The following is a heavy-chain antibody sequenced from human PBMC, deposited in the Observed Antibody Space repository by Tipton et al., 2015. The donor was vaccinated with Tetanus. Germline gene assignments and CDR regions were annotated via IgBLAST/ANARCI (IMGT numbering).Heavy chain of an antibody. D-gene: IGHD6-13*01. J-gene: IGHJ4*02. Sequence: SLRLSCAASGFTFSSYVMTWVRQAPGVGLEWVSSISGSAGSTYYADSVKGRLTIFRDNSNSTLYLEMNNLRADDTAVYYCAKEKQLVPSFDHWGQGTLVIVSS. CDR3: AKEKQLVPSFDH. V-gene: IGHV3-23*01. CDR2: ISGSAGST. CDR1: GFTFSSYV.